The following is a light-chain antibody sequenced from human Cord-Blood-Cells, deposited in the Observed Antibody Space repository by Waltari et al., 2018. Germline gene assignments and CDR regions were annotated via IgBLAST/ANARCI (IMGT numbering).Light chain of an antibody. J-gene: IGLJ3*02. CDR1: SSAVGGYNS. Sequence: QPALTQPAPVSGSPGQPITISCTGTSSAVGGYNSVSWYQQHPGKAPKLMIYDVSKRPSGVSNRFSGSKSGNTTSLTISGLQAEDEADYYCSSYTSSSTWVFGGGTKLTVL. V-gene: IGLV2-14*01. CDR3: SSYTSSSTWV. CDR2: DVS.